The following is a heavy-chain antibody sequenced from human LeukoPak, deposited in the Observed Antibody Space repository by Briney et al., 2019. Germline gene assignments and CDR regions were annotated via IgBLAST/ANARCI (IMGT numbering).Heavy chain of an antibody. D-gene: IGHD3-3*01. Sequence: GASVKVSCKASGYTFTGYYMHWVRQAPGQGLEWMGWINPNSGGTNYAQKFQGRVTMTRDTSISTAYMELSRLRSDDTAVYYCASSAQQLSYYDFWSGYYHVGMDVWGQGTTVTVSS. CDR1: GYTFTGYY. J-gene: IGHJ6*02. V-gene: IGHV1-2*02. CDR3: ASSAQQLSYYDFWSGYYHVGMDV. CDR2: INPNSGGT.